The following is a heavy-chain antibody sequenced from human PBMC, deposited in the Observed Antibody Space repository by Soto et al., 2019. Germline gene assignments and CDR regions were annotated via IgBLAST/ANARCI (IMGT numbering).Heavy chain of an antibody. J-gene: IGHJ6*02. CDR1: GGSISSYY. D-gene: IGHD2-15*01. CDR2: IHYSGST. CDR3: ARARHQLFHPYYYGIDV. V-gene: IGHV4-59*01. Sequence: QVQLQESGPGLVKPSETLSLTCTVSGGSISSYYWSWIRQSPGKGLEWIGSIHYSGSTKSNPSLKRRVNISVATARKQVSLKLSSVTAADSAVDFCARARHQLFHPYYYGIDVWGQGTTVTVSS.